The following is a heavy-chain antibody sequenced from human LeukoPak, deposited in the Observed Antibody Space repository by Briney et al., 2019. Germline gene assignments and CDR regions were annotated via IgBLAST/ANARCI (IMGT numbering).Heavy chain of an antibody. J-gene: IGHJ4*02. Sequence: GGSLRLSCAGSGCNFSDHYMSWIRQAPGKGLEWVSYISSRGSTIRYGDSVRGRFTISRDNAKNSLYLQMNSLRAEDTAVYYCARKTYTTGWYTDYWGLGTLVTVSS. CDR1: GCNFSDHY. D-gene: IGHD6-13*01. CDR2: ISSRGSTI. V-gene: IGHV3-11*01. CDR3: ARKTYTTGWYTDY.